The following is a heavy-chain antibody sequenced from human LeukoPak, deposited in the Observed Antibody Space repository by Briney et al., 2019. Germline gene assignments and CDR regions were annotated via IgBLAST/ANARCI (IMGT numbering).Heavy chain of an antibody. CDR1: GGSFSGYY. Sequence: SETLSPTCAVYGGSFSGYYWSWIRQPPGKGLEWIGEINHRGSTNYNPSLKSRVTISVDTSKNQFSLKLSTVTAADTAVYYCARGLRQLVRSWHYWGQGTLVTVSS. CDR3: ARGLRQLVRSWHY. V-gene: IGHV4-34*01. J-gene: IGHJ4*02. CDR2: INHRGST. D-gene: IGHD6-6*01.